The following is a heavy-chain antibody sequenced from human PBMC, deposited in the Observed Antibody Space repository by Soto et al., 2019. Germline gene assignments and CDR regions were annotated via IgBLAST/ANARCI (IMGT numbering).Heavy chain of an antibody. CDR2: ISSSSSYI. Sequence: ESGGGLVKPGGSLRLSCAASGFTFSSYSMNWVRQAPGKGLEWVSSISSSSSYIYYADSVKGRFTISRDNAKNSLYLQMNSLRAEDTAVYYCARCRYCSGGRCYSDYYYYYMDVWGKGTTVTVSS. CDR3: ARCRYCSGGRCYSDYYYYYMDV. J-gene: IGHJ6*03. CDR1: GFTFSSYS. D-gene: IGHD2-15*01. V-gene: IGHV3-21*01.